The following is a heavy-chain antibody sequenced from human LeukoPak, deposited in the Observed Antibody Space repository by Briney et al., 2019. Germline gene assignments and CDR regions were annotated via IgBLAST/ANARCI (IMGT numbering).Heavy chain of an antibody. Sequence: SETLSLTCTVSGGSISSYYWSWIRQPPGKGLEWIGYIYYRGSTNYNPSLKSRVTIIVDTSKNRFSLNLSSVTAADTAVYYCARDLDYGGNSIWYFDLWSRGTLVTVSS. CDR1: GGSISSYY. J-gene: IGHJ2*01. D-gene: IGHD4-23*01. CDR2: IYYRGST. V-gene: IGHV4-59*01. CDR3: ARDLDYGGNSIWYFDL.